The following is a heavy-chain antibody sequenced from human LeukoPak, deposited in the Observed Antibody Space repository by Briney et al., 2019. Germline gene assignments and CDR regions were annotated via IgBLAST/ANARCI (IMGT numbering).Heavy chain of an antibody. Sequence: GGSLRLSCAASGFAFSSSTMNWVRQAPGKGLEWVSYISGGSSTRDYADSVKGRFTISRDNAKNSLYLQMNSLRAEDTAVYYCARGPGNPFDYWGQGTLVTVSS. CDR1: GFAFSSST. CDR3: ARGPGNPFDY. V-gene: IGHV3-48*04. CDR2: ISGGSSTR. J-gene: IGHJ4*02. D-gene: IGHD1-14*01.